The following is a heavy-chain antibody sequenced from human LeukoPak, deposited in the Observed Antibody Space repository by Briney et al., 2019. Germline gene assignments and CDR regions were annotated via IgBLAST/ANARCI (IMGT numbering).Heavy chain of an antibody. CDR3: ARTIYYYESTSYFSDAFDV. CDR1: GFTFSSYA. V-gene: IGHV3-23*01. Sequence: GGSLRLSCAASGFTFSSYAMSWVRQAPGKGLEWVSAISGSGGSTYYADSVKGRFTISRDNSKTTLYLQMNSLRAEDTAVYYCARTIYYYESTSYFSDAFDVWGQGTMVTVSS. CDR2: ISGSGGST. J-gene: IGHJ3*01. D-gene: IGHD3-22*01.